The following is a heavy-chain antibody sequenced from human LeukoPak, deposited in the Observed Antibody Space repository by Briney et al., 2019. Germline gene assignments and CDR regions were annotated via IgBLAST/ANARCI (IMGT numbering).Heavy chain of an antibody. CDR2: IKQDGSAK. J-gene: IGHJ4*02. CDR3: GGGGY. CDR1: EFSFSRSW. V-gene: IGHV3-7*05. Sequence: GGSLRLSCAASEFSFSRSWMNCVRQAPGKGLEWVANIKQDGSAKYYVDSVEGRFTISRDNAKNSLYLQMNSLRAEDTAVYYCGGGGYWGQGIQVTVSS. D-gene: IGHD6-25*01.